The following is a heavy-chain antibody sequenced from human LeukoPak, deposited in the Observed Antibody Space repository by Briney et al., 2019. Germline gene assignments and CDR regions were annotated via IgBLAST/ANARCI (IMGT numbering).Heavy chain of an antibody. D-gene: IGHD2-2*01. CDR2: IIPIFGTA. Sequence: LVKVSCKASGGTFSSYAISWVRQAPGQGLEWMGGIIPIFGTANYAQKLQGRVTMTTDTSTSTAYMELRSLRSDDTAVYHCARDYCSSTSCRHSKFDYWGQGTLVTVSS. CDR3: ARDYCSSTSCRHSKFDY. J-gene: IGHJ4*02. V-gene: IGHV1-69*05. CDR1: GGTFSSYA.